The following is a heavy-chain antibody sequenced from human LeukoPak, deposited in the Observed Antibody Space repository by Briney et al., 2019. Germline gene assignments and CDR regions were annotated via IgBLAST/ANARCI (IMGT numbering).Heavy chain of an antibody. J-gene: IGHJ1*01. CDR2: IYYSGST. V-gene: IGHV4-31*03. CDR1: GGSISSGGYY. Sequence: PSETLSLTCTVSGGSISSGGYYWSWIRRHPGEGLEWIGYIYYSGSTYYNPSLKSRVTISVDTSKNQFSLKLSSVTAADTAVYYCAARSRTYYDILTGFHPGYFQHWGQGTLVTVSS. CDR3: AARSRTYYDILTGFHPGYFQH. D-gene: IGHD3-9*01.